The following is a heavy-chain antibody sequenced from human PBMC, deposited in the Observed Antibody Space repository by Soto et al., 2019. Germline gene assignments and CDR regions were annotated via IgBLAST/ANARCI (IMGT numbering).Heavy chain of an antibody. Sequence: QVQLQESGPGLVKPSQTLSLTCTVSGGSISSGDYYWSWIRQPPGKGLEWIGYIYYSGSTYYNPSLKSRVTISVDTSKDQFSLKLSSVTAADAAVYYCARRFYGDYALVDYWGQGTLVTVSS. D-gene: IGHD4-17*01. CDR1: GGSISSGDYY. CDR3: ARRFYGDYALVDY. CDR2: IYYSGST. J-gene: IGHJ4*02. V-gene: IGHV4-30-4*01.